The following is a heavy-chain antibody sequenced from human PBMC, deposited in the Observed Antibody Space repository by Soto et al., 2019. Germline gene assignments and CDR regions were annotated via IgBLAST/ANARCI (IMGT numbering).Heavy chain of an antibody. V-gene: IGHV3-33*08. CDR1: GFTFDDYA. Sequence: GGSLRLSCAASGFTFDDYAMHWVRQAPGKGLEWVAVIWYDGGNKYYADSVKGRFTISRDNSKNTLYLQMNSLRAEDTAVYYCAREITSLGYCSGGSCYPNDAFDIWGQGTMVTVSS. CDR2: IWYDGGNK. J-gene: IGHJ3*02. D-gene: IGHD2-15*01. CDR3: AREITSLGYCSGGSCYPNDAFDI.